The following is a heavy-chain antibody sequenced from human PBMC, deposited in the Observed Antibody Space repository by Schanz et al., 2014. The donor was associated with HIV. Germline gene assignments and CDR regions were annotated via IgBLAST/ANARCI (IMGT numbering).Heavy chain of an antibody. CDR3: AKPEYDSSGNSQSHFDY. Sequence: VQLVESGGGLVQPGGSLRLSCAASGFTFNNYAMTWVRQAPGKGLEWVSSISESGGRTYYADSVNGRFTISRDNSKNTLYLQMTTLRTEDTAVYYCAKPEYDSSGNSQSHFDYWGQGTLVTVSS. V-gene: IGHV3-23*04. J-gene: IGHJ4*02. CDR2: ISESGGRT. CDR1: GFTFNNYA. D-gene: IGHD3-22*01.